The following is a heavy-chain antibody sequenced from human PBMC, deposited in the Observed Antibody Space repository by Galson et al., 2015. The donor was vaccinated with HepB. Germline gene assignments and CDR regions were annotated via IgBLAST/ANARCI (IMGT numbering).Heavy chain of an antibody. Sequence: SVKVSCKASGGTFSSYAISWVRQAPGQGLEWMGGIIPIFGTADYAQKFQGRVTITADESTSTAYMELSSLRSEDTAVYYCARGQRFLEWLLGYWGQGTLVTVSS. D-gene: IGHD3-3*01. V-gene: IGHV1-69*13. CDR2: IIPIFGTA. CDR3: ARGQRFLEWLLGY. J-gene: IGHJ4*02. CDR1: GGTFSSYA.